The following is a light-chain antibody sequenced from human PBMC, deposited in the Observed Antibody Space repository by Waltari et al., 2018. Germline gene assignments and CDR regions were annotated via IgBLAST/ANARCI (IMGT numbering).Light chain of an antibody. Sequence: QSALTQPASVSGSPGQSVSISCTGTSNDVGGYGYVSWYQQLPGQAPKLMIYEFAYRPSGLSSRFAGSKAGNTASLTISWLQAEDEAVYYCSSHTSTIPRVFGTGTKVTVV. CDR3: SSHTSTIPRV. V-gene: IGLV2-14*01. J-gene: IGLJ1*01. CDR2: EFA. CDR1: SNDVGGYGY.